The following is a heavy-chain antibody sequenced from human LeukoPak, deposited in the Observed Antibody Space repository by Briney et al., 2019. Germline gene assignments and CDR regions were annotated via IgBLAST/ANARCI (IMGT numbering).Heavy chain of an antibody. D-gene: IGHD3-22*01. CDR3: ARVHYYDSSGFDY. CDR1: GFTFDDYS. V-gene: IGHV3-43*01. J-gene: IGHJ4*02. Sequence: PGGSLRLSCAASGFTFDDYSMHWVRQPPGKGLEWVSLISWDGGSTFYAESVKGRFTISRDNAKNSLYLQMSSLRAEDTAVYYCARVHYYDSSGFDYWGQGTLVTVSS. CDR2: ISWDGGST.